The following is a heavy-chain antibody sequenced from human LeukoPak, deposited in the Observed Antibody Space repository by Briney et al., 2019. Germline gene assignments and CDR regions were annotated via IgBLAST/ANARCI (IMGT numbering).Heavy chain of an antibody. Sequence: GGSLRLSYAASGFTVSSNYMSWVREAPGKGLEWVSVIYSGGSTYYADSVKGRFTISRDNSKNTLYLQMNSLRAEDTAVYYCARDRWVGGYDYFDYWGQGTLDTVSS. CDR1: GFTVSSNY. J-gene: IGHJ4*02. V-gene: IGHV3-66*02. CDR2: IYSGGST. CDR3: ARDRWVGGYDYFDY. D-gene: IGHD5-12*01.